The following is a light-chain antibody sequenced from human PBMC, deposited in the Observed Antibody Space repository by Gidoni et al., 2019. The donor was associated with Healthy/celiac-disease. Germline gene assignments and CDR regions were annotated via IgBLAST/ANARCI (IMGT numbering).Light chain of an antibody. CDR2: GAS. CDR1: QSVSSY. CDR3: QQRSNWPPTWT. J-gene: IGKJ1*01. V-gene: IGKV3-11*01. Sequence: EIVLTQSPATLSLSPGERATLSCRASQSVSSYLAWYQQKPGQAPRLLIYGASNRATGIPARFSGSGSGTDFTLTISSLEPEDFVVYYCQQRSNWPPTWTFGQGTKVEIK.